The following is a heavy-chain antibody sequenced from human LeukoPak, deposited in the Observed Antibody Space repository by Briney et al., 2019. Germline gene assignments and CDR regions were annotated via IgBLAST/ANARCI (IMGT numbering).Heavy chain of an antibody. CDR2: ISAYNGNT. CDR3: ARVSCSSTSCYSAFDY. CDR1: GYTFTSYG. Sequence: ASVKVSCKASGYTFTSYGISWVRQAPGQRLEWMGWISAYNGNTNYAQKLQGRVTMTTDTSTSTAYMELRSLRSDDTAVYYCARVSCSSTSCYSAFDYWGQGTLVTVSS. D-gene: IGHD2-2*01. V-gene: IGHV1-18*01. J-gene: IGHJ4*02.